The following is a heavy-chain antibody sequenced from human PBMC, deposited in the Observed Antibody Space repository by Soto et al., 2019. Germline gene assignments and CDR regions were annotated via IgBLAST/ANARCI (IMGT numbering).Heavy chain of an antibody. D-gene: IGHD3-3*01. CDR3: ARIKLVEWFLINVDVYDMDV. V-gene: IGHV3-48*02. CDR1: GFSLGDYA. CDR2: ISSDSRTI. J-gene: IGHJ6*02. Sequence: GGSLRLSCVASGFSLGDYAVNWVRQAPGKGLEWVSFISSDSRTIYYADSVEGRFTVSRDNARNSVSLQMDSLRDEDAAVYYCARIKLVEWFLINVDVYDMDVWGQGTPVTVSS.